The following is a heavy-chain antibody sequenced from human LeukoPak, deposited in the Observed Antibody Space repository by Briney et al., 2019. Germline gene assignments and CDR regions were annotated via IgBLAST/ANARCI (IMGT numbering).Heavy chain of an antibody. CDR1: GGSISSGGYY. CDR3: ARAGHGYNSRAFDY. J-gene: IGHJ4*02. V-gene: IGHV4-31*03. CDR2: IYYSGST. D-gene: IGHD5-12*01. Sequence: PSETLSLTCTVSGGSISSGGYYWSWIRQHPGKGLEWIGYIYYSGSTYYNPSLKSRVTISVDTSKNQFSLKLSSVTAADTAVYYCARAGHGYNSRAFDYWGQGTLVTVSS.